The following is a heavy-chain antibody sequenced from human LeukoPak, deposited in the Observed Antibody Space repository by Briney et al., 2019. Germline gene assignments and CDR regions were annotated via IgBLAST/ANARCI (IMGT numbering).Heavy chain of an antibody. D-gene: IGHD3-22*01. Sequence: GGSLRLSCATSGPTVRSNYMTWVRQAPGKGLEWVSSISSSSSYIYYADSVKGRFTISRDNAKNSLYLQMNSLRAEDTAVYYCARDNDYYDSSGLSADAFDIWGQGTMVTVSS. V-gene: IGHV3-21*01. CDR3: ARDNDYYDSSGLSADAFDI. J-gene: IGHJ3*02. CDR1: GPTVRSNY. CDR2: ISSSSSYI.